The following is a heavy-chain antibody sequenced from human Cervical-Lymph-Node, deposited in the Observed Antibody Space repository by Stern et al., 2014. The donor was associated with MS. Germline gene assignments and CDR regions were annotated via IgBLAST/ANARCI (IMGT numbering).Heavy chain of an antibody. CDR3: AKGAGATLRRFDF. V-gene: IGHV5-51*03. CDR1: GYNFPNYW. D-gene: IGHD1-14*01. CDR2: IYPADSDT. J-gene: IGHJ4*02. Sequence: EVQLVESGAEVKKSGESLKISCKGTGYNFPNYWIGWVRQMPGKGLEWMGIIYPADSDTRYTPSFQGQVTISAEQSINTAYLQWNSLKASDTAIYFCAKGAGATLRRFDFWGQGTLVTVSS.